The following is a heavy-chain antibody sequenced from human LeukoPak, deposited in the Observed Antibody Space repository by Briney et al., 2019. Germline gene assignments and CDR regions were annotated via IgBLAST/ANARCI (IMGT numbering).Heavy chain of an antibody. CDR3: GRSGRYRPSDL. CDR2: TRNKANSYTT. Sequence: XIDXVXQAXXXXRXWGGXTRNKANSYTTEYAASVKGRFTISRDDPKNLLYLQMNSLKSEDTAVYYCGRSGRYRPSDLWGQGTLVTVSS. CDR1: X. J-gene: IGHJ5*02. D-gene: IGHD1-26*01. V-gene: IGHV3-72*01.